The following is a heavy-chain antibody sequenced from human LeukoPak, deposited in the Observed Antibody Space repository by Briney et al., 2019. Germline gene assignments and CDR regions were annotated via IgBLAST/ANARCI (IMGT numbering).Heavy chain of an antibody. CDR3: ARVQGYYYWYFDL. J-gene: IGHJ2*01. CDR1: GGSFSGYY. CDR2: INHSGST. V-gene: IGHV4-34*01. Sequence: SETLSLTCAVYGGSFSGYYWSWIRQPPGKGLEWIGEINHSGSTNYNPSLKSRVTISVDTSKNQFSLKLSSVTAADTAVYYCARVQGYYYWYFDLWGRGTLVTVSS. D-gene: IGHD3-22*01.